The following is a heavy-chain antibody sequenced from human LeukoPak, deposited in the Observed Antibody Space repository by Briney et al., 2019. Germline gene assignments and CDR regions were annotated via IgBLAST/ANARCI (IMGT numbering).Heavy chain of an antibody. CDR1: GYSISSGYY. V-gene: IGHV4-38-2*02. CDR3: ASPIMITFGGVIVNDY. J-gene: IGHJ4*02. D-gene: IGHD3-16*02. CDR2: IYHSGST. Sequence: SETLSLTCTVSGYSISSGYYWGWIRQPPGKGLGWIGTIYHSGSTYYNPSLKSRVTISVDTSKNQFSLKLRSVTAAGTAVYYCASPIMITFGGVIVNDYWGQGTLVTVSS.